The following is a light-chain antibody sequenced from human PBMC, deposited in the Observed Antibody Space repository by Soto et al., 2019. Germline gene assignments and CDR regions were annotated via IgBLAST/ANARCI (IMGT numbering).Light chain of an antibody. CDR1: SSDVVGYNY. V-gene: IGLV2-14*03. J-gene: IGLJ1*01. CDR3: SSYTTSNTRQIV. Sequence: QSVLTQPASVSGSPGQSITISCTGTSSDVVGYNYVSWYQHHPGKAHKLIIYDVSNRPSGVSIRFSGSKSDNTASLTISGLQPEDEADYHCSSYTTSNTRQIVFGTGTKVTVL. CDR2: DVS.